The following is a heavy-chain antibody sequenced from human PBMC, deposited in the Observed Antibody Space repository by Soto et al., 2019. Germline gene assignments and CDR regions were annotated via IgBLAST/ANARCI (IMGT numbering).Heavy chain of an antibody. Sequence: PSETLSLTCAVSGGSIDSGAFSLSWIRQPPGKGLEWIGYVTHSGTAYSIPSLNGRLTLAVDSSQTQFSLKLTSVTAADSAFYYCARIHWAQSSLDYWGRGILVTVSS. CDR1: GGSIDSGAFS. CDR2: VTHSGTA. CDR3: ARIHWAQSSLDY. J-gene: IGHJ4*02. D-gene: IGHD6-19*01. V-gene: IGHV4-30-2*01.